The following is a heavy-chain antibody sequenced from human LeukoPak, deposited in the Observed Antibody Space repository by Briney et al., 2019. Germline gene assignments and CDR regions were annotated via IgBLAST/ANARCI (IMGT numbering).Heavy chain of an antibody. J-gene: IGHJ4*02. CDR2: INNSGRT. CDR3: ARGPWVRGVRFDY. V-gene: IGHV4-34*04. Sequence: PSETLSLTCAVYGGSFSGYYWSWIRQPPGKGLEWVGEINNSGRTNNNPPPKSRGTISEDTSKNQFSLKLTSVTAADTAVYYCARGPWVRGVRFDYWGQGTLVTVSS. CDR1: GGSFSGYY. D-gene: IGHD3-10*01.